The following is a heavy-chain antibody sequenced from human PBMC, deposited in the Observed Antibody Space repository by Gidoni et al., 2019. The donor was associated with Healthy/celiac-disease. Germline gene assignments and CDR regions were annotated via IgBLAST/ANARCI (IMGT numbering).Heavy chain of an antibody. CDR3: ARLGTTGVTPCI. Sequence: QLQLQEPGPGLVKPSETLSLTCTVPGGSISSSSYYWGWIRQPPGKGLEWIGSIYYSGSTYYNPSLKSRVTISVDTSKNQFSLRLSSVTAADTAVYYCARLGTTGVTPCIWGQGTMVTVSS. D-gene: IGHD4-4*01. CDR1: GGSISSSSYY. V-gene: IGHV4-39*01. J-gene: IGHJ3*02. CDR2: IYYSGST.